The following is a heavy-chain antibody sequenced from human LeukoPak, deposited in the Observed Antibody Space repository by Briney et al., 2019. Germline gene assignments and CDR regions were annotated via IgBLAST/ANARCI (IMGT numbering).Heavy chain of an antibody. CDR1: GGSISSYY. CDR3: AKSRGWLQIWDY. Sequence: SETLSLTCTVSGGSISSYYWSWIRQPPGKGLEWIGYIYYSGSTNYNPSLKSRVTISVDTSKNQFSLKLSSVTAADTAVYYCAKSRGWLQIWDYWGQGTLVTVSS. CDR2: IYYSGST. D-gene: IGHD5-24*01. V-gene: IGHV4-59*01. J-gene: IGHJ4*02.